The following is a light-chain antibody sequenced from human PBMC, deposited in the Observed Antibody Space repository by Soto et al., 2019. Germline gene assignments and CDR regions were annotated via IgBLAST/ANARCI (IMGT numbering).Light chain of an antibody. CDR2: GAS. V-gene: IGKV3-15*01. CDR3: QQRSNWPPYT. CDR1: QSVSSN. Sequence: ETVMTQSAATLSVSPGERATLSCRASQSVSSNLAWYQQKPGQAPRLLIYGASTRVTGIPARFSGSGSGTEFTLTISSLQSEDFAVYYCQQRSNWPPYTFGQGTKLEIK. J-gene: IGKJ2*01.